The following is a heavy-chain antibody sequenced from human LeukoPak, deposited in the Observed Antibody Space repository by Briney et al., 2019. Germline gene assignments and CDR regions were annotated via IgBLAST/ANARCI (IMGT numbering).Heavy chain of an antibody. V-gene: IGHV1-69*04. D-gene: IGHD6-19*01. CDR1: GGTFSSYA. CDR2: IIPILGIA. CDR3: ARGFSSGWYYYYYGMDV. J-gene: IGHJ6*02. Sequence: GASVKVSCKASGGTFSSYAISWVRQAPGQGLEWMGRIIPILGIANYAQKFQGRVTITADKSTSTAYMELSSLRSEDTAVYYCARGFSSGWYYYYYGMDVWGQGTTVTVSS.